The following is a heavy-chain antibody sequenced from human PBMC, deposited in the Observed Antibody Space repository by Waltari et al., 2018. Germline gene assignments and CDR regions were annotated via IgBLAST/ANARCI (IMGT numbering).Heavy chain of an antibody. CDR1: GGSISSSSYY. Sequence: QLQLQESGPGLVKPSETLSLTCTVSGGSISSSSYYWGWIRQPPGKGLEWIGSISYSGSTYYNPSLKSRVTISVDTSKNQFSLKLSFVTAADTAVYYCARELYDFWSGQRTRFDPWGQGTLVTVSS. CDR2: ISYSGST. CDR3: ARELYDFWSGQRTRFDP. D-gene: IGHD3-3*01. V-gene: IGHV4-39*02. J-gene: IGHJ5*02.